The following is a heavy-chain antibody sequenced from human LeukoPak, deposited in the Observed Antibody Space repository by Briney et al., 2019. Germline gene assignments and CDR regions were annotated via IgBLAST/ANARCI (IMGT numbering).Heavy chain of an antibody. V-gene: IGHV1-18*01. Sequence: ASVKVSCEASGYTFTSYGISWVRQAPGQGLEWMGWISAYNGNTNYAQKLQGRVTMTTDTSTSTAYMELRSLRSDDTAVYYCANSGYDSSGLWYFDYWGQGTLVTVSS. CDR1: GYTFTSYG. CDR2: ISAYNGNT. J-gene: IGHJ4*02. CDR3: ANSGYDSSGLWYFDY. D-gene: IGHD3-22*01.